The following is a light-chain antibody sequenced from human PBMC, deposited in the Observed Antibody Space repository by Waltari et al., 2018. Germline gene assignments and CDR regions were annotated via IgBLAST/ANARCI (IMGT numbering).Light chain of an antibody. V-gene: IGLV2-14*01. J-gene: IGLJ2*01. Sequence: QSALTQPASVSGSPGQSITISCTGTSSDIGAYHYVSWYQQFPGKAPKLISYDVSKRPSGVSNRFSGSKSGDSASLTISGLQVDDEAHYHCASYTSGSTHVAFGGGTQVTVL. CDR3: ASYTSGSTHVA. CDR1: SSDIGAYHY. CDR2: DVS.